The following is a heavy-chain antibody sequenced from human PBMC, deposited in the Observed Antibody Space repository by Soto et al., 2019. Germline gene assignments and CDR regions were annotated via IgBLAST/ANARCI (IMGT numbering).Heavy chain of an antibody. J-gene: IGHJ2*01. Sequence: QVQLQESGPGLVKPSQTLSLTCTVSGGSISGGVYYWSWIRQPPGKGLEWIGYIFDSGSTYYNPSLKSRVTLSVDTSKNQCSLRLSSVTAADTAVYYCAREIIPLTTDWYFDLWGRGTLVTVSS. CDR3: AREIIPLTTDWYFDL. CDR2: IFDSGST. V-gene: IGHV4-30-4*01. CDR1: GGSISGGVYY. D-gene: IGHD4-17*01.